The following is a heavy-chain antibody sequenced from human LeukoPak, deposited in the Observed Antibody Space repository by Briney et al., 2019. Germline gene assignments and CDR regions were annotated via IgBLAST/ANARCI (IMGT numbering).Heavy chain of an antibody. CDR2: IIPILGIA. J-gene: IGHJ6*02. Sequence: SVKVSCKASGGTFSSYAISWVRQAPGQGLEWMGRIIPILGIANYAQKFQGRVTITADKSTSTAYMGLSSLRSEDTAVYYCARERVYGSGNDGMDVWGQGTTVTVSS. V-gene: IGHV1-69*04. CDR3: ARERVYGSGNDGMDV. CDR1: GGTFSSYA. D-gene: IGHD3-10*01.